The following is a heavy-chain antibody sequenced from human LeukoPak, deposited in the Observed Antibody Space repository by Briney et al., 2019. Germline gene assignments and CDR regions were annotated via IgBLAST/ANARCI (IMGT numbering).Heavy chain of an antibody. CDR2: ISHSGST. CDR1: GGSFSGYY. CDR3: ARVKAARPRLNAFDI. Sequence: SETPSLTCAVYGGSFSGYYWSWIRQPPGKGLEWIGEISHSGSTNYNPSLKSRVTISVDTSKNQFSLKLSSVTAADTAVYYCARVKAARPRLNAFDIWGQGTMVTVSS. V-gene: IGHV4-34*01. J-gene: IGHJ3*02. D-gene: IGHD6-6*01.